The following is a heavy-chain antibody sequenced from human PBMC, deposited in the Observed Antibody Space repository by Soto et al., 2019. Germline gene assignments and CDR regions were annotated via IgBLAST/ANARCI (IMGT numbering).Heavy chain of an antibody. CDR1: GYTFNSYG. J-gene: IGHJ4*02. D-gene: IGHD5-18*01. CDR2: ISAYNGNT. Sequence: GASVKVSCKASGYTFNSYGLSWVRQAPGQGLEWMGWISAYNGNTNYAQKLQGRVTMTTDTSTSTAYMELRSLRSDDTAVYYCARLAAMDHSDYWGQGTLVTVSS. CDR3: ARLAAMDHSDY. V-gene: IGHV1-18*01.